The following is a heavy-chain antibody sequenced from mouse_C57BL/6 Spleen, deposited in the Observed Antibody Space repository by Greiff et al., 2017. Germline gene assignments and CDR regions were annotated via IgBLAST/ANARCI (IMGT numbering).Heavy chain of an antibody. Sequence: EVHLVESGGGLVKPGGSLKLSCAASGFTFSSYTMSWVRQTPEQRLEWVATISGGGGNTYYPDSVKGRFTISRDNAKNTLYLQMSSLRSEDTALYYCARQDMVIYFDYWGQGTTLTVSS. D-gene: IGHD2-2*01. CDR3: ARQDMVIYFDY. CDR2: ISGGGGNT. J-gene: IGHJ2*01. CDR1: GFTFSSYT. V-gene: IGHV5-9*01.